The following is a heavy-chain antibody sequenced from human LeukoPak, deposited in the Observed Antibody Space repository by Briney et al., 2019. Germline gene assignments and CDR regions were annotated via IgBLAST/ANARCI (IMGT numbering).Heavy chain of an antibody. CDR2: ISYDGSNK. D-gene: IGHD1-14*01. J-gene: IGHJ6*03. CDR1: GFTFSSYG. Sequence: PGGSLRLSYAASGFTFSSYGMHWVRQAPGKGLEWVAVISYDGSNKYYADSVKGRFTISRDNSKNTLYLQMNSLRAEDTAVYYCAREGTLAGYYYYMDVWGKGTTVTVSS. V-gene: IGHV3-30*03. CDR3: AREGTLAGYYYYMDV.